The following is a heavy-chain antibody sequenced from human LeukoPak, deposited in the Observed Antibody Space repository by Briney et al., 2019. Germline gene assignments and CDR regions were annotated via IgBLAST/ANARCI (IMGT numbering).Heavy chain of an antibody. CDR1: GYTFTGYY. Sequence: GASVKVSCKASGYTFTGYYMHWVRQAPGQGLEWMGWINPNSGGTNYAQKFQGRVTMTRDTSISTAYMELSRLRSDDTAVYYCARVRGDGSESYYSYYYYYMDVWGKGTTVTVSS. CDR2: INPNSGGT. V-gene: IGHV1-2*02. D-gene: IGHD3-10*01. J-gene: IGHJ6*03. CDR3: ARVRGDGSESYYSYYYYYMDV.